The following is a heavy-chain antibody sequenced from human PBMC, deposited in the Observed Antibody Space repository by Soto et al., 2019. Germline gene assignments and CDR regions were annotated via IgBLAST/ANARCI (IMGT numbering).Heavy chain of an antibody. CDR3: ARDLSYGSGSD. CDR1: GFTFSSYG. CDR2: IWSDGSKQ. J-gene: IGHJ4*02. D-gene: IGHD3-10*01. V-gene: IGHV3-33*01. Sequence: QVQLVESGGGVVQPGTSLRLSCAASGFTFSSYGFHWVRQAPGKGLEWVADIWSDGSKQYYADPVKGRFTISRDDSKNTLYLQMNRLTADDTAVYYCARDLSYGSGSDWGQGTLVTVSS.